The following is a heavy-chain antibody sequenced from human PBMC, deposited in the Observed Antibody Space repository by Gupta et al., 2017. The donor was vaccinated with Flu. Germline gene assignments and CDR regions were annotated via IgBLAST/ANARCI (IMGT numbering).Heavy chain of an antibody. CDR3: ARRRLGKGYAFDI. CDR1: GGSISSSSYY. V-gene: IGHV4-39*01. J-gene: IGHJ3*02. D-gene: IGHD1-26*01. Sequence: QLQLQASGPGLVTPSETLSLTCTVSGGSISSSSYYFGWLRKPPGKGLEWIGSMYYSESNYYNPPLKCRVNISVDTAKNQFSLKLSSVTAADTAVYYCARRRLGKGYAFDIWGQGTMVTVSS. CDR2: MYYSESN.